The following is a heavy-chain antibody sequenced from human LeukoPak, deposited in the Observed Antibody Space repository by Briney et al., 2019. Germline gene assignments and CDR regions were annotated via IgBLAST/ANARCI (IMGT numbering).Heavy chain of an antibody. Sequence: SETLSLTCAVYGGSFSGYYWSWIRQPPGKGLEWIGEINHSGSTTHNPSLKSRVTISVDTSKNQFSLKLSSVTAADTAVYYCARLLPTTKTYYYGSGRGDYWGQGTLVTVSS. J-gene: IGHJ4*02. V-gene: IGHV4-34*01. CDR1: GGSFSGYY. CDR2: INHSGST. CDR3: ARLLPTTKTYYYGSGRGDY. D-gene: IGHD3-10*01.